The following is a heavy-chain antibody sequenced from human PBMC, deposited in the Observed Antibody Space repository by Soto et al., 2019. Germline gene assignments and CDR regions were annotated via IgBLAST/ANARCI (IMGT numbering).Heavy chain of an antibody. J-gene: IGHJ6*02. CDR3: ASRGYSYGFSLGMDV. CDR1: GGSISSGGYY. CDR2: IYYSGST. D-gene: IGHD5-18*01. V-gene: IGHV4-31*03. Sequence: PSETLSLTCPFSGGSISSGGYYWSWIRKHPGKGLEWIGYIYYSGSTYYNPSLKSRVTISVDTSKNQFSLKLSSVTAADTAVYYCASRGYSYGFSLGMDVWGQGTTVTVSS.